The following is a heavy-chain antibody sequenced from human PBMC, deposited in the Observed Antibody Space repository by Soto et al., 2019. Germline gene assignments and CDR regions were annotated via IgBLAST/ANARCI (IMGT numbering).Heavy chain of an antibody. CDR1: GYTFTSYG. V-gene: IGHV1-18*04. D-gene: IGHD5-18*01. CDR3: ARAHRETWIQLWSYFDY. CDR2: ISAYNGNT. Sequence: ASVKVSCKASGYTFTSYGISWVRQAPGQGLEWMGWISAYNGNTNYAQKLRGRVTMTTDTSTSTAYMELRSLRSDDTAVYYCARAHRETWIQLWSYFDYWGQGTLVTVSS. J-gene: IGHJ4*02.